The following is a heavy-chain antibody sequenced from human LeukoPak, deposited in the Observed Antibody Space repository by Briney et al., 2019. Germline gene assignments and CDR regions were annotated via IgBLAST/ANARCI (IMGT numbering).Heavy chain of an antibody. V-gene: IGHV1-18*01. D-gene: IGHD3-16*02. CDR2: ISAYNGNT. CDR1: GYTFTSYG. CDR3: ARVAHDYVWGGYRRRFDY. J-gene: IGHJ4*02. Sequence: ASVKVSCKASGYTFTSYGISWVRQAPGQGLEWMGWISAYNGNTNYAQKLQGRVTMTTDTSTSTAYMELRSLRSDDTAVYYCARVAHDYVWGGYRRRFDYWGQGTLVTVSS.